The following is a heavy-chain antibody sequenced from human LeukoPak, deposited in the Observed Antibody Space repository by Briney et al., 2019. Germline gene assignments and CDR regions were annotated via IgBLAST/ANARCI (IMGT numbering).Heavy chain of an antibody. CDR1: GFTFSSYS. CDR3: ARGLDGSFDY. CDR2: IYIDGSST. Sequence: GGSLRLSCAASGFTFSSYSMHWVRQAPGKGLGWVSRIYIDGSSTSYADSVKGRFTISRDNAKNTLYRQMNSLRDEDTAVYYCARGLDGSFDYWGLGTLVTV. D-gene: IGHD1-14*01. J-gene: IGHJ4*02. V-gene: IGHV3-74*01.